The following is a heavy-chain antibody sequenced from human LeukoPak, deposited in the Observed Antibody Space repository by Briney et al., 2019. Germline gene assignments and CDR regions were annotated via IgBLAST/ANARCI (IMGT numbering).Heavy chain of an antibody. J-gene: IGHJ4*02. D-gene: IGHD3-22*01. CDR1: GASFSSDDQY. CDR3: SRGLDSRKLGY. V-gene: IGHV4-31*03. CDR2: LHPSGNL. Sequence: PSETLSLTCTVSGASFSSDDQYWNWIRQSPGKGLEWIGSLHPSGNLYNNPSLESRVTMSVDTSKNQFSLNLNSVTAADTAVYFCSRGLDSRKLGYWGQGTLVTVSS.